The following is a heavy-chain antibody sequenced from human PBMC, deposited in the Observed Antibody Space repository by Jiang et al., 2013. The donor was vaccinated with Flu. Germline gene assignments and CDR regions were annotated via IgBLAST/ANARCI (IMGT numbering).Heavy chain of an antibody. Sequence: QLVESGGGLVQPGGSLRLSCAASGFTFSSYAMSWVRQAPGKGLEWVSAISGSGGSTYYADSVKGRFTISRDNSKNTLYLQMNSLRAEDTAVYYCAKEGSLTWVAGGDYFDYWGQGTLVTVSS. D-gene: IGHD6-19*01. CDR2: ISGSGGST. CDR1: GFTFSSYA. V-gene: IGHV3-23*04. CDR3: AKEGSLTWVAGGDYFDY. J-gene: IGHJ4*02.